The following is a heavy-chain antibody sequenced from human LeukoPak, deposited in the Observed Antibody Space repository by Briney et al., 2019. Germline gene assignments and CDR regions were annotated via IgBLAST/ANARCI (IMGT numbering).Heavy chain of an antibody. J-gene: IGHJ5*02. V-gene: IGHV4-39*01. CDR1: GGSISSSSYY. Sequence: SETLSLTCTVSGGSISSSSYYWGWIRQPPGKGLEWIGSIYYSGSTYYNPSLKSRVTISVDTSKNQFSLKLSSVTAADTAVYYCARHSKPVLRYFDWPSHEEFDPWGQGTLVTVSS. D-gene: IGHD3-9*01. CDR3: ARHSKPVLRYFDWPSHEEFDP. CDR2: IYYSGST.